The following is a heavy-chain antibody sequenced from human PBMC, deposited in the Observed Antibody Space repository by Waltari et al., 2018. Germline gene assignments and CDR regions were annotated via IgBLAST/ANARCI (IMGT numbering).Heavy chain of an antibody. D-gene: IGHD1-26*01. Sequence: QVQLVQSGAEVKKPGASMKVSCKASGYTFTRYSMHLVPQAHGQVLEWMGISKPNGGSISNAQKLHVRGTSTMVTSSIIVYMQLSRLSCEVTAVYYCARAGVSSLGGWFATWSQGTLVTVSS. V-gene: IGHV1-46*04. CDR2: SKPNGGSI. CDR1: GYTFTRYS. CDR3: ARAGVSSLGGWFAT. J-gene: IGHJ5*02.